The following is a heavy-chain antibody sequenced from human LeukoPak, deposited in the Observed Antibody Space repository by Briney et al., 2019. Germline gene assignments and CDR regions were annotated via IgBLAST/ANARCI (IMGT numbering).Heavy chain of an antibody. D-gene: IGHD2-8*01. CDR3: ARDRAYGTFDY. CDR1: GFSFSTSW. V-gene: IGHV3-7*01. Sequence: HAGGSLRLSCAASGFSFSTSWMSWVRQAPGKGLEWVATIHVDGSQTFYVDSVRGRFTTSRDNAKNSVYLQMISLRAEDTAVYYCARDRAYGTFDYWGQGTLATVSS. CDR2: IHVDGSQT. J-gene: IGHJ4*02.